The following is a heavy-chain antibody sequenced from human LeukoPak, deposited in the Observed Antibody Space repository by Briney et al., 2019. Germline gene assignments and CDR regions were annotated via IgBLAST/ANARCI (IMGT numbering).Heavy chain of an antibody. Sequence: PGGSLRLSCAASGFTFSNAWMSWVRQAPGKGLEWVGRIKSKTGGGTTDYAAPVKGRFTFSRDDSENTLYLQMNSLKTEDTAMYYCTTGYCSSTSCYGGNYWGQGTLVTVSS. CDR2: IKSKTGGGTT. CDR3: TTGYCSSTSCYGGNY. CDR1: GFTFSNAW. J-gene: IGHJ4*02. D-gene: IGHD2-2*01. V-gene: IGHV3-15*01.